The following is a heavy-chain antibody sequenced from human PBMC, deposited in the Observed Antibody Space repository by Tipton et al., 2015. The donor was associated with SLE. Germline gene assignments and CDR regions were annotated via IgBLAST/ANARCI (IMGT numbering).Heavy chain of an antibody. CDR3: ARRGYDIPYYYYMDV. D-gene: IGHD3-9*01. CDR1: PGSMNSHDDY. V-gene: IGHV4-39*07. CDR2: INHSGST. J-gene: IGHJ6*03. Sequence: GLVKLSETLSLNCSVSPGSMNSHDDYWGWIRQTPEKGLEWIGEINHSGSTNYNPSLKSRVTISVDTSKNQFSLKLSSVTAADTAVYYCARRGYDIPYYYYMDVWGKGTTVTVSS.